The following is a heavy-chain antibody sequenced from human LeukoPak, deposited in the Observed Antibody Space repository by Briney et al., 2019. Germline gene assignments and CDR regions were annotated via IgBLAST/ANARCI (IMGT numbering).Heavy chain of an antibody. CDR2: INHSGST. CDR3: ARGRRWIQLWSCFDY. D-gene: IGHD5-18*01. V-gene: IGHV4-34*01. Sequence: PSETLSLTCAVYGGSFSGYYWSWIRQPPGKGLEWIGEINHSGSTNYNPSLKSRVTISVDTSKNQFSLKLSSVTAADTAVYYCARGRRWIQLWSCFDYWGQGTLVTVSS. J-gene: IGHJ4*02. CDR1: GGSFSGYY.